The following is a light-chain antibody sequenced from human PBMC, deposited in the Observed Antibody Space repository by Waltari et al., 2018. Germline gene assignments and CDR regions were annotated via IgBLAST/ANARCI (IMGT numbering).Light chain of an antibody. CDR1: QDISNY. CDR3: QQYDNLPP. Sequence: DIQMTQYPPSLSASVGDRVTITCQASQDISNYLNWYQQKPGKAPKLLIYDASNLETGVPSRFSGSGSGTDFTFTISSLQPEDIATYYYQQYDNLPPFGGGTKVEIK. J-gene: IGKJ4*01. CDR2: DAS. V-gene: IGKV1-33*01.